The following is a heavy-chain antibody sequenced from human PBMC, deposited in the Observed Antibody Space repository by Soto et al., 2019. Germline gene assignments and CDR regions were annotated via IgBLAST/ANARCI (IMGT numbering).Heavy chain of an antibody. Sequence: QVQLQESGPGLVKPSETLSLTCTVSGGSVSSGSYYWSWIRQPPGKGLEWIGYIYYSGSTNYNPALKTRVTISVDTSQNPFSLKLSSVTAADTAVYYWARGRSIAGIDYWGQGTLVTVSS. CDR1: GGSVSSGSYY. V-gene: IGHV4-61*01. J-gene: IGHJ4*02. CDR3: ARGRSIAGIDY. D-gene: IGHD6-6*01. CDR2: IYYSGST.